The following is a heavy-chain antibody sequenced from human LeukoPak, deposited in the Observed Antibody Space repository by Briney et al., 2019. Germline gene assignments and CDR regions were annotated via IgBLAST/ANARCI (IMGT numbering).Heavy chain of an antibody. J-gene: IGHJ3*02. Sequence: ASVKVSCKASGYIFNGYYMNWVRQAPGQGLEWMGWIDPHSGGTNYAQKFQGRVTMTRDTSISTAYMELSRLRSDDTAVYYCAREYYDSSGRKHGFDIWGQGTMVTVSS. D-gene: IGHD3-22*01. CDR2: IDPHSGGT. V-gene: IGHV1-2*02. CDR3: AREYYDSSGRKHGFDI. CDR1: GYIFNGYY.